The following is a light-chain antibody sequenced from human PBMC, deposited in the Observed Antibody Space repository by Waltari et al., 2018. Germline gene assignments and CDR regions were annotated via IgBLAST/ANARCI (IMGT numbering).Light chain of an antibody. CDR1: SSHVGSHNL. J-gene: IGLJ2*01. CDR3: CSYAGGTASIL. CDR2: EYT. V-gene: IGLV2-23*01. Sequence: QSALTLPASVSGTPGQSITISCTGTSSHVGSHNLAPWYQHPPGKAPNLMIYEYTKRPSGVSNRFSGSKSGNTASLTISGLQAEDEADYYCCSYAGGTASILLGGGTKLTVL.